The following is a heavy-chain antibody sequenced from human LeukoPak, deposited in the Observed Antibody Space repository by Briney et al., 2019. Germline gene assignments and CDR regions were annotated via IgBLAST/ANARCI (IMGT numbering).Heavy chain of an antibody. D-gene: IGHD2-15*01. CDR2: ISSSSSYI. J-gene: IGHJ4*02. V-gene: IGHV3-21*01. CDR1: GFTFSSYS. CDR3: ARAVRGYCSGGSCYPYYFDY. Sequence: GGSLRLSCAASGFTFSSYSMNWVRQAPGKGLEWVSSISSSSSYIYYADSVKGRFTISRDNAKNSLYLQMNSLRAEDTAVYYCARAVRGYCSGGSCYPYYFDYWGQGTLVTVSS.